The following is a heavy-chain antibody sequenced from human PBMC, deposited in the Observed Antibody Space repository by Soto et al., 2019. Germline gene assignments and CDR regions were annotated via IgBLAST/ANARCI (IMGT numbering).Heavy chain of an antibody. CDR1: GGTFGSYA. V-gene: IGHV1-69*13. J-gene: IGHJ4*02. CDR3: ARRRRRCSGGSCYDYFDY. D-gene: IGHD2-15*01. CDR2: IIPIFGTA. Sequence: SVKVSCKASGGTFGSYATSWMRQAPGQGLEWMGGIIPIFGTANYAQKFQGRVTITADESTSTAYMELSSLRSEDTAVYYCARRRRRCSGGSCYDYFDYWGQGTLVTVSS.